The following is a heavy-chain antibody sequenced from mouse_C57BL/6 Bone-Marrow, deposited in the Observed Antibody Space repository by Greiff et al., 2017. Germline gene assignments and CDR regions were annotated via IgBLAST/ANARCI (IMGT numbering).Heavy chain of an antibody. CDR2: IDPSDSYT. CDR3: ARGYYGSSDYYFDY. CDR1: GYTFTSYW. V-gene: IGHV1-50*01. J-gene: IGHJ2*01. D-gene: IGHD1-1*01. Sequence: VQLQQPGAELVKPGASVKLSCKASGYTFTSYWMQWVKQRPGQGLEWIGEIDPSDSYTNYNQKFKGKATLTVDTSSSTAYMQLSSLTSEDSAVYYCARGYYGSSDYYFDYWGQGTTLTVSS.